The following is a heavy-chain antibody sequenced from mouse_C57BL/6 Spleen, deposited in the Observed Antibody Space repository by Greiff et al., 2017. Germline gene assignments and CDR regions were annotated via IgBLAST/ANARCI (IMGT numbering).Heavy chain of an antibody. V-gene: IGHV1-72*01. Sequence: QVQLKQPGAELVKPGASVKLSCKASGYTFTSYWMHWVKQRPGRGLEWIGRIDPNSGGTKYNEKFKSKATLTVDKPSSTAYMQLSSLTSEDSAVYYCAKGDYDGLHAMDYWGQGTSVTVSS. CDR3: AKGDYDGLHAMDY. CDR2: IDPNSGGT. CDR1: GYTFTSYW. D-gene: IGHD2-4*01. J-gene: IGHJ4*01.